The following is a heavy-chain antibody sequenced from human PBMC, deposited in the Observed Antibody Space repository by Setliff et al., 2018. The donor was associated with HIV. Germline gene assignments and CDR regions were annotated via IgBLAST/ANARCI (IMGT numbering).Heavy chain of an antibody. CDR2: VYFTGHT. J-gene: IGHJ4*02. D-gene: IGHD2-15*01. Sequence: PSETLSLTCTVSGGSISRYYWSWIRQSPGKGLEWIGYVYFTGHTNFNPSLKSRVTMSIDTPQNQFSLTLTSVTAADTAVYYCARQAWHSGRNGYFVDYWGQGTLVTVSS. CDR3: ARQAWHSGRNGYFVDY. V-gene: IGHV4-59*01. CDR1: GGSISRYY.